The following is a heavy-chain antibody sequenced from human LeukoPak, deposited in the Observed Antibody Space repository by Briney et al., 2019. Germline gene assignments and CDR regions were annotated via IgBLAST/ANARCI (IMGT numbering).Heavy chain of an antibody. CDR3: ARVPSAYDFWSGYRNDAFDI. J-gene: IGHJ3*02. CDR2: INHSGST. D-gene: IGHD3-3*01. V-gene: IGHV4-34*01. Sequence: SETLSLTCAVYGGSFSGYYWSWIRQPPGKGLEWIGEINHSGSTNYNPSLKSRVTISVDTSKNQFSLKLSSVTAADTAVYYCARVPSAYDFWSGYRNDAFDIWGQGTMVTVSS. CDR1: GGSFSGYY.